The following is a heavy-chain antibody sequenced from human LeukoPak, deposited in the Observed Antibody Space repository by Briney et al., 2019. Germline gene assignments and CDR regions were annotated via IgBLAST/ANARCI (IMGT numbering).Heavy chain of an antibody. D-gene: IGHD3-22*01. CDR3: ARGQYYYDSSGYYPHYYYYMDV. V-gene: IGHV4-34*01. Sequence: SETLSLTCAVYGGSFSGYYWSWIRQPPGKGLEWIGEINHSGSTNYNPSLKSRVTISVDTSKNQFSLKLSSVTAADTAVYYCARGQYYYDSSGYYPHYYYYMDVWGKGTTVIVS. CDR1: GGSFSGYY. J-gene: IGHJ6*03. CDR2: INHSGST.